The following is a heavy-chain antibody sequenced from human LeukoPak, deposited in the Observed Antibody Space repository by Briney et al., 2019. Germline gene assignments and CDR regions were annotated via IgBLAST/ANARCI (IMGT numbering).Heavy chain of an antibody. J-gene: IGHJ5*02. CDR2: ISSNGGST. D-gene: IGHD3-10*01. Sequence: GGSLRLSCAASGFTFSSYAMHWVRQAPGKGLEYVSAISSNGGSTYYANSVKGRFTISRDNSKNTLYLQMGSLRAEDMAVYYCARMKVRGYYYGSGTPSRGYNWFDPWGQGTLVTVSS. CDR3: ARMKVRGYYYGSGTPSRGYNWFDP. V-gene: IGHV3-64*01. CDR1: GFTFSSYA.